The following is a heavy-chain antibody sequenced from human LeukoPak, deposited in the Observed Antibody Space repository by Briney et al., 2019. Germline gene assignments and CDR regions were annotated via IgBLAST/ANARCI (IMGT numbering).Heavy chain of an antibody. J-gene: IGHJ3*02. CDR3: ARIVGAGDAFDI. Sequence: ASETLSLTCTVSGGSISSGDYYWSWIRQPPGKGLEWIGYIYYSGSTYYNPSLKSRVTISVDTSKNQFSLKLSSATAADTAVYYCARIVGAGDAFDIWGQGTMVTVSS. CDR2: IYYSGST. V-gene: IGHV4-30-4*08. D-gene: IGHD1-26*01. CDR1: GGSISSGDYY.